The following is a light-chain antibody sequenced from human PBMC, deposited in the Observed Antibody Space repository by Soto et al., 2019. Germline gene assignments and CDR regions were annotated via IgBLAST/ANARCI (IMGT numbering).Light chain of an antibody. J-gene: IGKJ4*01. CDR1: QSVSSSY. Sequence: EIVLTQSPGTLSLSPGERATLSCRASQSVSSSYLAWYQQKPGQAPRLLIYGASSRATGIPDRFSGSGSGTDFTLTVSSLQSEDFAVYSCQQYNSWPLTFGGGTKVDIK. V-gene: IGKV3-20*01. CDR3: QQYNSWPLT. CDR2: GAS.